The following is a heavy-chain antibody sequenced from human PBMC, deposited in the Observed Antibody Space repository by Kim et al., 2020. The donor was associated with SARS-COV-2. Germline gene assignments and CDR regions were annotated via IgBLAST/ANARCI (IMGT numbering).Heavy chain of an antibody. J-gene: IGHJ4*02. CDR2: ISYDGGSK. CDR3: ARDGSSSWSFDY. Sequence: GGSLRLSCAASGFTFSSYAMHWVRQAPGKGLEWVAVISYDGGSKYYADSLKGRFTISRDNSKNTLYLQMNSLRAEDTAVYYCARDGSSSWSFDYWGQGTLVTVSS. V-gene: IGHV3-30*04. CDR1: GFTFSSYA. D-gene: IGHD6-13*01.